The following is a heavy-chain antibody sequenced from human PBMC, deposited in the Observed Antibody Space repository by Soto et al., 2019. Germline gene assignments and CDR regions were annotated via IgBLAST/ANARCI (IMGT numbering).Heavy chain of an antibody. D-gene: IGHD3-22*01. Sequence: GGSLRLSCAASGFTFSNAWMSWVRQAPGKGLEWVGRIKSKTDGGTTDYAAPVKGRFTIPRDDSKNTLYLQMNSLKTEDTAVYYCTTDRKYYYDSSGYSRDFDYWGQGTLVTVSS. J-gene: IGHJ4*02. CDR1: GFTFSNAW. V-gene: IGHV3-15*01. CDR3: TTDRKYYYDSSGYSRDFDY. CDR2: IKSKTDGGTT.